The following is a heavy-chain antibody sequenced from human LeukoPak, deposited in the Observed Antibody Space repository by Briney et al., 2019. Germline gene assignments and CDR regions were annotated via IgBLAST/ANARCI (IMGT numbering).Heavy chain of an antibody. CDR2: NCYSGGT. CDR1: GGSISTYY. CDR3: ARWQEAWSAFNI. Sequence: KSSETLSLTCTVSGGSISTYYWNWIRQPPGKGLQWIGYNCYSGGTDYNPSLKSRVTISLDTSKSQFSLKMSSVTAADTAVYYCARWQEAWSAFNIWGQGTMVTVSS. J-gene: IGHJ3*02. V-gene: IGHV4-59*01.